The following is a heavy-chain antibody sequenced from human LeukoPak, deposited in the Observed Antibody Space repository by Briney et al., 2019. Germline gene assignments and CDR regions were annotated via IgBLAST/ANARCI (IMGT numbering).Heavy chain of an antibody. CDR1: GYTFTGYY. J-gene: IGHJ4*02. CDR3: ASCFGGGGSCYEIDY. D-gene: IGHD2-15*01. CDR2: INPNSGGT. Sequence: GASVKVSCKASGYTFTGYYMHWVRQAPGQGLEWMGWINPNSGGTNYAQKFQGRVTMTRDTSISTAYMELSSLRSDDTAVYYCASCFGGGGSCYEIDYWGQGTLVTVSS. V-gene: IGHV1-2*02.